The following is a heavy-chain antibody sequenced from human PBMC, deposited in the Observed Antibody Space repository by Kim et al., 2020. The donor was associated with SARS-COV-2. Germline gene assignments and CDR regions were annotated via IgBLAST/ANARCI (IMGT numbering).Heavy chain of an antibody. CDR3: ARGRGYCSSTSCYYYYYYYGMDV. D-gene: IGHD2-2*01. Sequence: SETLSLTCAVYGGSFSGYYWSWIRQPPGKGLEWIGEINHSGSTNYNPSLKSRVTISVDTSKNQFSLKLSSVTAADTAVYYCARGRGYCSSTSCYYYYYYYGMDVWGQGTTVTVSS. CDR1: GGSFSGYY. CDR2: INHSGST. J-gene: IGHJ6*02. V-gene: IGHV4-34*01.